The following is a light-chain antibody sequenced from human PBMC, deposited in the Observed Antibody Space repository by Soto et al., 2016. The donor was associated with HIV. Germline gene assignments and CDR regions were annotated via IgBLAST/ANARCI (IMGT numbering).Light chain of an antibody. V-gene: IGKV1-39*01. CDR2: ATS. J-gene: IGKJ1*01. CDR3: QHYNSYPWT. Sequence: DIQMTQSPSSLSASVGDRVTITCRASQSISSYLNWYQQKPGKAPNLLIYATSSLQSGVPSRFSGSGSGTEFTLTISSLQPEDFATYYCQHYNSYPWTFGQGTRVEI. CDR1: QSISSY.